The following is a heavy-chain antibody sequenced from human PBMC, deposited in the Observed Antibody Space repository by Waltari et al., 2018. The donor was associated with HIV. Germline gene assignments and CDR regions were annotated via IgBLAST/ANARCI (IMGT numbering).Heavy chain of an antibody. D-gene: IGHD4-17*01. Sequence: EVQLVESGGGLVQPGGSLKLSCAASGFSFSGSAMHWVGQASGKGLEWVGRIRGKPNSYATAYAESLKGRFTISRDDSKNTAYLQMNSLKTEDTAVYYCTKSVGDSARGWFDPWGQGTLVTVSS. V-gene: IGHV3-73*01. J-gene: IGHJ5*02. CDR3: TKSVGDSARGWFDP. CDR1: GFSFSGSA. CDR2: IRGKPNSYAT.